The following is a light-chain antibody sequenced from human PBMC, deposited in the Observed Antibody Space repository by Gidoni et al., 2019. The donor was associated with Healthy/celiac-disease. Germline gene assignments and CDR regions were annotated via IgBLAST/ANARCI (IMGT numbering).Light chain of an antibody. CDR2: AAS. CDR3: QQLNSYPIT. J-gene: IGKJ5*01. Sequence: DIQLTQSPSFLSASVGDRVTITCWASQGISSYLAWYQQKPGKDPKLLIYAASTLQSGVPSRFSGSGSGTEFTLTISSLQPEDFATYYCQQLNSYPITFGQGTRLEIK. CDR1: QGISSY. V-gene: IGKV1-9*01.